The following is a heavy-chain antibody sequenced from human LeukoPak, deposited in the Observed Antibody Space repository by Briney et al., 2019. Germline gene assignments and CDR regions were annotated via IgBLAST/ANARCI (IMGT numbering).Heavy chain of an antibody. CDR3: ARDSIRAAGIDY. Sequence: SGGSRSLSGPPSGSTFGSYWMPWVRQAPGKGLVWVSRINSDGSSTSYADSVKGRFTISRDNAKNTLYLQMNSLRAEDTAVYYCARDSIRAAGIDYWGQGTLVTVSS. CDR1: GSTFGSYW. V-gene: IGHV3-74*01. J-gene: IGHJ4*02. D-gene: IGHD6-13*01. CDR2: INSDGSST.